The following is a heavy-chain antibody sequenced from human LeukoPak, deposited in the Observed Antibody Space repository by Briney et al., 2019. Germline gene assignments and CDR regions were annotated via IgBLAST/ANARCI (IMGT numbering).Heavy chain of an antibody. CDR1: GFTFSSFW. D-gene: IGHD3-10*01. CDR3: ARVRGTYYMDV. Sequence: GGSLRLSCAASGFTFSSFWMTWVRQAPGKGLEWVANIKQDGSEKYYVDSVKGRFTISRDSAKNSLYLQMNSLRADDTAVYYCARVRGTYYMDVWGQGTTVTVSS. V-gene: IGHV3-7*05. J-gene: IGHJ6*02. CDR2: IKQDGSEK.